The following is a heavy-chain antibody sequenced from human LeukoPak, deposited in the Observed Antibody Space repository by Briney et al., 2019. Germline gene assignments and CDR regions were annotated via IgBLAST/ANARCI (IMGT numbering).Heavy chain of an antibody. CDR2: ISSSSSYL. CDR1: GFTFSSYS. V-gene: IGHV3-21*01. CDR3: ARAKIDSGGYYLYYFDH. Sequence: GGSLRLSCAASGFTFSSYSMNWVRQAPGKGLEWVSSISSSSSYLYYADSVKGRFTISRDNAKNSLYLQMNSLRAEDTAVYYCARAKIDSGGYYLYYFDHWGQGTLVTVSS. D-gene: IGHD3-22*01. J-gene: IGHJ4*02.